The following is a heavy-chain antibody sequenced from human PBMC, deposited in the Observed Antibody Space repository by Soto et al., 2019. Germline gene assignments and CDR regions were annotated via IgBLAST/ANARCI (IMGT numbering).Heavy chain of an antibody. D-gene: IGHD4-17*01. CDR1: GFTFSSYA. CDR2: ISRDGNNQ. Sequence: QVQLVESGGGVVQPGRSLRLSCTASGFTFSSYAMHWVRQAPGKGLEWVAVISRDGNNQYYADSVKGRFTISRDNSKNTLYLQMSSLSTEHTAVYCCARETTGRGPPDYWGQGTLVTVSS. CDR3: ARETTGRGPPDY. J-gene: IGHJ4*02. V-gene: IGHV3-30-3*01.